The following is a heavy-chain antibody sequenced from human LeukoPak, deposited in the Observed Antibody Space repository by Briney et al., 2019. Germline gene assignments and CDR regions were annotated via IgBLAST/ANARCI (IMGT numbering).Heavy chain of an antibody. J-gene: IGHJ3*02. CDR3: ARDPEDGYCSGGSCYEGLAFDI. D-gene: IGHD2-15*01. V-gene: IGHV3-21*01. CDR1: GFTFSSYS. CDR2: ISSSSSYI. Sequence: GGSLRLSCAASGFTFSSYSMNWVRQAPGKGLEWVSSISSSSSYIYYADSVKGRFTISRDNAKNSLYLQMNSLRAEDTAVYYCARDPEDGYCSGGSCYEGLAFDIWGQGTMVTVSS.